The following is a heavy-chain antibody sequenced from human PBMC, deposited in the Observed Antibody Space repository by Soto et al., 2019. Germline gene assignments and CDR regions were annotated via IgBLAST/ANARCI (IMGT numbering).Heavy chain of an antibody. D-gene: IGHD2-2*02. V-gene: IGHV1-69*06. CDR2: IIPMFGTP. J-gene: IGHJ6*02. CDR1: GAIFNTYA. Sequence: QAQLVQSGAEVKKPGSSVKVSCKGFGAIFNTYAISWVRQAPGQGPEWLGGIIPMFGTPNYAQKFQGRVTISVDKSTRTAYMELNSLRSEDTAVYYCVRGGEVPASIREYYYGLDVWGQGTTVTVSS. CDR3: VRGGEVPASIREYYYGLDV.